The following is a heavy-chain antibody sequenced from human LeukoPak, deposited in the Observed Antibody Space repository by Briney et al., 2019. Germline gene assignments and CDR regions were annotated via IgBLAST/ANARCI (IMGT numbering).Heavy chain of an antibody. CDR1: GGSISSYY. V-gene: IGHV4-59*01. D-gene: IGHD3-10*01. CDR3: VGRAECESGRGP. CDR2: IYYSGNT. J-gene: IGHJ5*02. Sequence: SETLSLTCTVSGGSISSYYRSWIRQPPGKGLEWVAYIYYSGNTDYNPSPQSRVAISVDTSKNQVPLTLRSVTAADTALYYCVGRAECESGRGPWGQGTLVTVSS.